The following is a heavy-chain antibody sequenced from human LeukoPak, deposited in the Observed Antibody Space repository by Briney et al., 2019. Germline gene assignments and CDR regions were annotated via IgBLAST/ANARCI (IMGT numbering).Heavy chain of an antibody. D-gene: IGHD2-2*01. CDR2: ISGSGGST. CDR1: GFTFSSYG. J-gene: IGHJ4*02. V-gene: IGHV3-23*01. Sequence: GGSLRLSCAASGFTFSSYGMSWVRQAPGKGLEWVSAISGSGGSTYYADSVKGRFTISRDNSKNTLYLRMNSLRAEDTAVYYCAKDSWDIVVVPDVMVDYWGQGTLVTVSS. CDR3: AKDSWDIVVVPDVMVDY.